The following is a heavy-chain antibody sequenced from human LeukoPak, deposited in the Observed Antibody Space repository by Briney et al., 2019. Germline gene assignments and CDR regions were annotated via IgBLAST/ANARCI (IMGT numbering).Heavy chain of an antibody. D-gene: IGHD3-9*01. Sequence: PGGSLRLSCAASGFTFSNYAMSWVRQAPGKGLEWVSAISGSGGSTYYADSVKGRVTISRDNSKNTLYLQMNSLRAEDTAVYYCARDHGNDWSWYIDLWGRGTLVTVSS. CDR2: ISGSGGST. CDR1: GFTFSNYA. CDR3: ARDHGNDWSWYIDL. V-gene: IGHV3-23*01. J-gene: IGHJ2*01.